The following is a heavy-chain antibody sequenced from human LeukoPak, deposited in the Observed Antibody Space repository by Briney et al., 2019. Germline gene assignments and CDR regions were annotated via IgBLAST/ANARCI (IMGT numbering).Heavy chain of an antibody. CDR3: ARVPGDDFWSGYRSDAFNI. D-gene: IGHD3-3*01. V-gene: IGHV1-8*01. CDR1: GYTFTNYD. CDR2: GNTNSGNT. Sequence: SVTVSCKASGYTFTNYDINWVWHATRQGQEWMGRGNTNSGNTDHAQKVQCRVSTTRHSSMSTAYMALNRLRSEETAVYYCARVPGDDFWSGYRSDAFNIWGQGTMVTVSS. J-gene: IGHJ3*02.